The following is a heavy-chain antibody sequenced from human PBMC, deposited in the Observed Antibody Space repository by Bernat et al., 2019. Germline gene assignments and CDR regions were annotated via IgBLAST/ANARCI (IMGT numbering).Heavy chain of an antibody. Sequence: QVQLVESGGGVVQPGRSLRLSCAASGFTFSSYAMHWVRQAPGKGLEWEAVISYDGSNKYYADSVKGRFTISRDNSKNTLYLQMNSLGAEDTAVYYCARTATMLFDYWGQGTLVTVSS. V-gene: IGHV3-30-3*01. CDR1: GFTFSSYA. D-gene: IGHD2-2*01. CDR2: ISYDGSNK. CDR3: ARTATMLFDY. J-gene: IGHJ4*02.